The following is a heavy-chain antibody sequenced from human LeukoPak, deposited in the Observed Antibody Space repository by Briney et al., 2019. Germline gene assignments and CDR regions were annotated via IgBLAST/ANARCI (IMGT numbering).Heavy chain of an antibody. CDR1: GFTFDSYS. Sequence: GGSLRLSCAASGFTFDSYSMSWVRQAPGKGLEWVSYITSGSSTIYYPDSVKGRFTISRDNAKNSLYLQMNSLRAEDTAVYYCAKDREGAYRGGFDYWGQGTLVTVSS. J-gene: IGHJ4*02. V-gene: IGHV3-48*04. D-gene: IGHD1-26*01. CDR2: ITSGSSTI. CDR3: AKDREGAYRGGFDY.